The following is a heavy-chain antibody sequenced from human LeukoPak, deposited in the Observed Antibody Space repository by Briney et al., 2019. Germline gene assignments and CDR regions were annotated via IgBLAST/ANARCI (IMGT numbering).Heavy chain of an antibody. D-gene: IGHD3-3*01. J-gene: IGHJ5*02. Sequence: SVKVSCKASGGTFSSYAISWVRQAPGQGLEWMGGIIPIFGTANYAQKFQGRVTITADESTSAAYMELSSLRSEDTAVYYCARASFTIFGVVIDIHWFDPWGQGTLVTVSS. V-gene: IGHV1-69*13. CDR2: IIPIFGTA. CDR3: ARASFTIFGVVIDIHWFDP. CDR1: GGTFSSYA.